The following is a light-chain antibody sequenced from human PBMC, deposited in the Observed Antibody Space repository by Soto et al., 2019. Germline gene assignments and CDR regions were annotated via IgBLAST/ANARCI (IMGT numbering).Light chain of an antibody. V-gene: IGKV3-20*01. CDR1: QSIPSNY. J-gene: IGKJ3*01. Sequence: EIVLTQSPGTLSLSPGERATLSCRASQSIPSNYLAWYQHKPGQAPRLLIYGASSRATDIPATFSGSGSGTDFTLTISRLEPDNSAVYYCQQYGSSFTFGPGTKVEIK. CDR2: GAS. CDR3: QQYGSSFT.